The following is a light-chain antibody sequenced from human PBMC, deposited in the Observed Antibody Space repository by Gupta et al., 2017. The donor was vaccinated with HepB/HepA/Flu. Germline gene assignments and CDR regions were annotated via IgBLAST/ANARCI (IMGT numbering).Light chain of an antibody. CDR3: QRYHNCPPPWT. J-gene: IGKJ1*01. CDR2: AAS. CDR1: RSVGSN. Sequence: ERVMTQSPATLSLSPGERATLSCRASRSVGSNLAWYEQKPGQAPRLLIYAASTRATGIPVRFSGSGSGTEFTLTISSLESHDFALSYCQRYHNCPPPWTFGQGTKVELK. V-gene: IGKV3-15*01.